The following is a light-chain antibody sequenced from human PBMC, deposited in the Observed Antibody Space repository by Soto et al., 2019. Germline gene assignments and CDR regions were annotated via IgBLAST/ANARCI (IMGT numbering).Light chain of an antibody. Sequence: DIQMTQSPSTLSASVVDRVTITCRASQIIDDWLAWYQQRPGKAPKILIYDASTLEGGVPSRFSGNGSGTEFNLNISSLQPDDFGSYYCLQYKHYWTGDQAPKV. V-gene: IGKV1-5*01. CDR2: DAS. J-gene: IGKJ1*01. CDR3: LQYKHYWT. CDR1: QIIDDW.